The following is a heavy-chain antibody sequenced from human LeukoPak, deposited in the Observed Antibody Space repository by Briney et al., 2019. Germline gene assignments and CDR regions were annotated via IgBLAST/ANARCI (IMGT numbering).Heavy chain of an antibody. CDR1: GGTFSSYA. CDR3: AGTLSSSWYYFDY. CDR2: IIPIFGTA. D-gene: IGHD6-13*01. V-gene: IGHV1-69*13. J-gene: IGHJ4*02. Sequence: ASVKVSCKASGGTFSSYAISWVRQAPRQGLEWMGGIIPIFGTANYAQKFQGRVTITADESTSTAYMELSSLRSEDTAVYYCAGTLSSSWYYFDYWGQGTLVTVSS.